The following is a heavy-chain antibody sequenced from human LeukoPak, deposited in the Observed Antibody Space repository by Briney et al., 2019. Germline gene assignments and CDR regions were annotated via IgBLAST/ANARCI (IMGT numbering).Heavy chain of an antibody. CDR1: GGSISSGTYY. CDR3: ARDKGSGSYFGHFGMDL. CDR2: MYSNVIT. Sequence: SQTLSLTCTVSGGSISSGTYYWAWIRQPPGKGLQWIGHMYSNVITKYNPSFRSRVTMSIDTSKSQFSLKLSSVTAADTAVYYCARDKGSGSYFGHFGMDLWGQGTTVTVSS. D-gene: IGHD1-26*01. V-gene: IGHV4-61*09. J-gene: IGHJ6*02.